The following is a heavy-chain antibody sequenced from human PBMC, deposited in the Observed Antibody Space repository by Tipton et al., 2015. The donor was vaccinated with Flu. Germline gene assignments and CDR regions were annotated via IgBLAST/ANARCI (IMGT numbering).Heavy chain of an antibody. D-gene: IGHD3-16*01. J-gene: IGHJ4*02. Sequence: GSLRLSCAASGFTVSSNYMSWVRQAPGKGLEWVSVIYSGGSTYYADSVKGRFTISRDNSKNTLYLQMNSLRAEDTAVYYCARVLHGGLLDYWGQGTLVTVSS. CDR2: IYSGGST. V-gene: IGHV3-53*01. CDR3: ARVLHGGLLDY. CDR1: GFTVSSNY.